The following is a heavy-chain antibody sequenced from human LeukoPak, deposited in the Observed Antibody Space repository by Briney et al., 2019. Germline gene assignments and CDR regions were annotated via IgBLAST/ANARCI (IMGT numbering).Heavy chain of an antibody. CDR1: GFTFSSYA. Sequence: PGGSLRLSCAASGFTFSSYAMSWVRQAPGKGLEWVSGVSGTGSNTYYLDSVKGRFTISRDNSKNTVYLQMNSLRAEDSALYYCAKWNGYADYWGRGTLVTVSS. CDR3: AKWNGYADY. CDR2: VSGTGSNT. J-gene: IGHJ4*02. V-gene: IGHV3-23*01. D-gene: IGHD5-12*01.